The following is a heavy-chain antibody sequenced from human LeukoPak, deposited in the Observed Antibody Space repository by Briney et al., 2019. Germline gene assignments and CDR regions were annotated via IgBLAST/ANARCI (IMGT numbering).Heavy chain of an antibody. D-gene: IGHD1-14*01. CDR2: IYPADSDT. Sequence: GESLKISYQASGYIFDNYWIAWVRQPPGKGLECMGIIYPADSDTRYSPSFRGQVTISADRSINTAYLQWKSLKASDTAIYYCGRRLGTGTPEYWGQGTLVTVSS. J-gene: IGHJ4*02. CDR1: GYIFDNYW. V-gene: IGHV5-51*01. CDR3: GRRLGTGTPEY.